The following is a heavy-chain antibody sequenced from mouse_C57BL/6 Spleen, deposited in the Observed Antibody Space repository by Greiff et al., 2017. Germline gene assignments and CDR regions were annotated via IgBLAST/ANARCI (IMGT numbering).Heavy chain of an antibody. CDR2: IYPRSGNT. CDR3: ARRERSSYDGYYAMDY. V-gene: IGHV1-81*01. CDR1: GYTFTSYG. J-gene: IGHJ4*01. Sequence: QVQLKESGAELARPGASVKLSCKASGYTFTSYGISWVKQRTGQGLEWIGEIYPRSGNTYYNEKFKGKATLTADKSTSATYMGLRSLKSENSAVYYCARRERSSYDGYYAMDYWGQGTSVTVSS. D-gene: IGHD2-3*01.